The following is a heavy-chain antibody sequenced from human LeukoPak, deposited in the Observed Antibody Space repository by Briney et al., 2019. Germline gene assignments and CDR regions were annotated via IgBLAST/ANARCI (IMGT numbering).Heavy chain of an antibody. D-gene: IGHD5-12*01. CDR1: GDTFDSHA. CDR3: AIAQNNHGYVYFGMDV. V-gene: IGHV1-69*06. Sequence: AVKVSCKASGDTFDSHALSWVRQAPGQGLEWMGAIIPMYGTSNYAQKFQGRVAIIADKSTSTAYMELNSLTSEDTAVYYCAIAQNNHGYVYFGMDVWGKGTTVTVSS. J-gene: IGHJ6*04. CDR2: IIPMYGTS.